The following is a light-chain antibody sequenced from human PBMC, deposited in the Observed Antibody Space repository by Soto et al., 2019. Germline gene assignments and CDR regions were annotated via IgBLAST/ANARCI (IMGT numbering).Light chain of an antibody. CDR3: QQYDASHFT. CDR1: QSISHY. CDR2: GAA. J-gene: IGKJ3*01. Sequence: EIVLTQSPGTLSLSPGERATLSCRANQSISHYLAWYQQKPGQSPRLLIYGAASRAIGIPDRFNGTGSETTFSLTISRLQPEDFALYFCQQYDASHFTFGPGTKVDI. V-gene: IGKV3-20*01.